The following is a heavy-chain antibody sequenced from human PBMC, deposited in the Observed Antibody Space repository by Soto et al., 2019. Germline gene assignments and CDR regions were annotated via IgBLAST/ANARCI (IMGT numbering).Heavy chain of an antibody. CDR1: GFTFSSYS. D-gene: IGHD3-22*01. CDR2: ISSSTSYI. CDR3: ARVVDYYDPYYSYGMDV. Sequence: EVQLVESGGGLVKPGGSLRLSCAASGFTFSSYSMNWVRQAPGKGLEWVSSISSSTSYIYYADSVKGRFTISRDNAKNSRYLQMNSLRAEDTAVYYCARVVDYYDPYYSYGMDVWGQGTTVTVSS. V-gene: IGHV3-21*01. J-gene: IGHJ6*02.